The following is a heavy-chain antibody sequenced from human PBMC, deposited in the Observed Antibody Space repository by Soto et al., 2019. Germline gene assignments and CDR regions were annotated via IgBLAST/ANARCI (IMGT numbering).Heavy chain of an antibody. D-gene: IGHD6-19*01. V-gene: IGHV3-23*01. Sequence: GGSLRLSCAASGFTFSSYAMSWVRQAPGKGLEWVSAISGSGGSTYYADSVKGRFTISRDNSKNTLYLQMNSLRAEDTAVYYCATQEEISSGWEDWGQGTLVTVSS. J-gene: IGHJ4*02. CDR2: ISGSGGST. CDR3: ATQEEISSGWED. CDR1: GFTFSSYA.